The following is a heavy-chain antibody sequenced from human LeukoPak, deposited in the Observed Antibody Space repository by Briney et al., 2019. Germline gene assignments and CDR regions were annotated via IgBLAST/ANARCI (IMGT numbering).Heavy chain of an antibody. J-gene: IGHJ4*02. CDR2: TNHVGRT. Sequence: SETLSLTYTVSGGSFSSHYWTWIRQPPGKGLQWVAYTNHVGRTDYNPSLKRRVTISVDTSKNQFSLKLSSVTAADTAVYYCARHYDGGGSGSYYEDYWGQGTLVIVSS. CDR1: GGSFSSHY. D-gene: IGHD1-26*01. CDR3: ARHYDGGGSGSYYEDY. V-gene: IGHV4-59*08.